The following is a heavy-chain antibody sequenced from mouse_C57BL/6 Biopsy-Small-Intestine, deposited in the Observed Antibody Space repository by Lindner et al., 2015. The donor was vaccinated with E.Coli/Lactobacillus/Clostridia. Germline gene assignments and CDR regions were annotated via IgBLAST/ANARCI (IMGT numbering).Heavy chain of an antibody. J-gene: IGHJ2*01. CDR1: GYTFTSYT. V-gene: IGHV1-4*01. CDR3: AREDGTSFDY. CDR2: INPSSGYT. D-gene: IGHD4-1*01. Sequence: VQLQESGAELARPGASVKMSCKASGYTFTSYTMHWVKQRPGQGLEWIGYINPSSGYTKYNQKFKGKATLTVDKSSSTAYMELRSLTSEDSAVYYCAREDGTSFDYWGQGTTLTVSS.